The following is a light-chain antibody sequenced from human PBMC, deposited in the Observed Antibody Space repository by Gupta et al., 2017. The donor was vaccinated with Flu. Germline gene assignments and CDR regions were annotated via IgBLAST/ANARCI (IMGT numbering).Light chain of an antibody. Sequence: DIQMTQSPSTLSASIGDRVTITCRASHNISIWLAWYQQKPGKAPKLLIYKASTLESGVPSRLRGSGAGAEFTLTSDSLQSDDFASYDCQQYDTYSRTCGPGTKVEVK. CDR2: KAS. CDR3: QQYDTYSRT. CDR1: HNISIW. J-gene: IGKJ1*01. V-gene: IGKV1-5*03.